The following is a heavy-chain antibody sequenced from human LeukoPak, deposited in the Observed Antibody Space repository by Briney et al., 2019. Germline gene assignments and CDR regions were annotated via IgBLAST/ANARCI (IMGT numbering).Heavy chain of an antibody. CDR3: ARHGTRGENFDY. D-gene: IGHD3-16*01. CDR2: IYYSGST. V-gene: IGHV4-39*01. Sequence: PETLSLTCTVSGGSISSSSYYWGWIRQPPGKGLEWIGSIYYSGSTYYNPSLKSRVTISVDTSKNQFSLKLSSVTAADTAVYYCARHGTRGENFDYWGQGALVTVSS. J-gene: IGHJ4*02. CDR1: GGSISSSSYY.